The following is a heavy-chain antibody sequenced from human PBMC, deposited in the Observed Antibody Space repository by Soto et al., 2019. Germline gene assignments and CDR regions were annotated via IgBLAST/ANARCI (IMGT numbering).Heavy chain of an antibody. J-gene: IGHJ5*02. CDR3: ANSNYWGETNWFDP. Sequence: QVQLVQSGAEVKKPGSSVKVSCKASGGTFSSYAITWVRQAPGQGLEWMGGFMPIFSTANYAQKFQGRVTITADESTSTAYMELSSLRSEDTAVYYCANSNYWGETNWFDPWGQGTLVTVSS. D-gene: IGHD4-4*01. CDR2: FMPIFSTA. V-gene: IGHV1-69*01. CDR1: GGTFSSYA.